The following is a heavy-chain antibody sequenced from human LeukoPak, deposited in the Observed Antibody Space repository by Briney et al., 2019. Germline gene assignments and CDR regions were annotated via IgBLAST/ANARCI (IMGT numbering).Heavy chain of an antibody. CDR2: INPNSGGT. V-gene: IGHV1-2*02. J-gene: IGHJ3*02. D-gene: IGHD2-21*01. CDR1: GYTFTGYY. CDR3: ARDEGNSPAMNAFDI. Sequence: ASVKVSCKASGYTFTGYYMHWVRQAPGQGLEWMGWINPNSGGTNYAQKFQGRVTMTRDTSISTAYMELSRLRSDDTAVYYCARDEGNSPAMNAFDIWGQGTMVTVSS.